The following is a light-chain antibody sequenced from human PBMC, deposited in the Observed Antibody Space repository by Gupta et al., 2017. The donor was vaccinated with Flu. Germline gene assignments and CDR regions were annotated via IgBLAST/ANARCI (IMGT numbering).Light chain of an antibody. CDR3: QSYDSSLSGWV. CDR1: SSNIGAGFD. J-gene: IGLJ3*02. V-gene: IGLV1-40*01. Sequence: QSVLMQPPSLSGAPGQGVTISCPGTSSNIGAGFDVHWYQQLPGTAPKLLIYGNNNRPSGVPDRISGSKSGTSASLAITGLQAEDEADYYCQSYDSSLSGWVFGGGTKLTVL. CDR2: GNN.